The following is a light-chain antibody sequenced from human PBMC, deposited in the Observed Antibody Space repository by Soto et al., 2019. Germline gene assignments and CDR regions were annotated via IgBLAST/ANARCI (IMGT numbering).Light chain of an antibody. V-gene: IGKV3-20*01. J-gene: IGKJ1*01. CDR2: GAS. CDR1: QSVSSSY. CDR3: QQYGSSPPWT. Sequence: EIVMTQSPCTLPLSPGERAPLSCSASQSVSSSYLAWYQQKPGQAPRLLIYGASSRATGIPDRFSGSGSGTDFTLTISRLEPEDFAVYYCQQYGSSPPWTFGQGTKVDIK.